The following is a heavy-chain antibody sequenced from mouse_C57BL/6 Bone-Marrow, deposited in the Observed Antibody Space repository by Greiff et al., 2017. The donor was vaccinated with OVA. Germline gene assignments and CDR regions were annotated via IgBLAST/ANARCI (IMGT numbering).Heavy chain of an antibody. Sequence: QVQLKQSGAELARPGASVKLSCKASGYTFTSYGISWVKQRTGQGLEWIGEIYPRSGNTYYNEKFKGKATLTADKSSSTAYMELRSLTSEDSAVDFCARLWLRRDDFDYWGQGTTLTVSS. D-gene: IGHD2-2*01. CDR2: IYPRSGNT. CDR3: ARLWLRRDDFDY. J-gene: IGHJ2*01. CDR1: GYTFTSYG. V-gene: IGHV1-81*01.